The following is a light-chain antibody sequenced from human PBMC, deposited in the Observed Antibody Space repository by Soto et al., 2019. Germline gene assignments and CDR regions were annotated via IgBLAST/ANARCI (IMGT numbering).Light chain of an antibody. CDR3: AAWDDSLDGFYV. Sequence: QSVLTQPPSASGTAGQRVTVSCSGSTSNIGDNTVNWYQQLPGTAPRLLIYNNNQRPSGVPDRFSGSKSGTSASLAISGLQSGDEADYYCAAWDDSLDGFYVFGTGTKVTVL. CDR2: NNN. J-gene: IGLJ1*01. V-gene: IGLV1-44*01. CDR1: TSNIGDNT.